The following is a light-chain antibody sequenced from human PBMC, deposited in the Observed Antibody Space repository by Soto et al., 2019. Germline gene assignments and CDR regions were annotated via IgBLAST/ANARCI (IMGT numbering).Light chain of an antibody. Sequence: EIVITQSPVTLSVSPGERATLSCRASQSVRSNLAWYQQKPGQAPSLLIYGAFTRATGIPTRFSGTGSGTEFTPTISSLQSEDFAVYYCQQRSNWPWTFGQGTKVDIK. CDR3: QQRSNWPWT. J-gene: IGKJ1*01. CDR2: GAF. CDR1: QSVRSN. V-gene: IGKV3-15*01.